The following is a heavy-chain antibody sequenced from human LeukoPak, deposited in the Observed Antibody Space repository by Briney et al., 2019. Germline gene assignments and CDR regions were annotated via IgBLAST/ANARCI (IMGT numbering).Heavy chain of an antibody. V-gene: IGHV3-30*02. CDR1: GFTFSSYG. D-gene: IGHD3-10*01. CDR3: AKDNRNYYIDY. J-gene: IGHJ4*02. Sequence: GGSLRLSCAASGFTFSSYGMHWVRQAPGKGLEWVAVIWYDGSNKYYADSVKGRFTISRDNSKNTLYLQMNSLRAEDTALYYCAKDNRNYYIDYWGQGTLVTVSS. CDR2: IWYDGSNK.